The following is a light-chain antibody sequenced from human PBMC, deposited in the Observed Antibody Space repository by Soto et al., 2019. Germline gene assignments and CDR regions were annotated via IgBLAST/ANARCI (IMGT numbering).Light chain of an antibody. V-gene: IGKV3-20*01. CDR3: QQYGSSPPIT. CDR1: QSVSSSY. Sequence: EIVLPQSPGTLSLSPGERATLSCRASQSVSSSYLAWYQQKPGQAPRLLIYGASSRATGIPDRFSGRGSGTDVTLTISRLEPEDFAVYYCQQYGSSPPITFGQGTRLEIK. CDR2: GAS. J-gene: IGKJ5*01.